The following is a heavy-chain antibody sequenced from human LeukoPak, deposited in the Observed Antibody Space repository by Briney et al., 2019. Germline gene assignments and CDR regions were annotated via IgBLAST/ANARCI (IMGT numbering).Heavy chain of an antibody. J-gene: IGHJ6*02. D-gene: IGHD1-26*01. CDR2: FDPEDGER. Sequence: GASVKVSCKVSGYTLTELSMHWVRQAPGKGLEWMGGFDPEDGERIYSQKFQGRGTMTEHTPTDTAYMELISLKSEDTAVDYCATSPSIEWELLPLGRRYYYYYGMDVWGQGTTVTVSS. CDR3: ATSPSIEWELLPLGRRYYYYYGMDV. CDR1: GYTLTELS. V-gene: IGHV1-24*01.